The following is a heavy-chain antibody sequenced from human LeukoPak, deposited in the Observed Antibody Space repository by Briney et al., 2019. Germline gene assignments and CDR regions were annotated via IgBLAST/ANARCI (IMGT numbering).Heavy chain of an antibody. J-gene: IGHJ4*02. D-gene: IGHD1-26*01. V-gene: IGHV1-2*02. CDR1: GYTFTDYN. CDR2: INPNSGGT. Sequence: GASVKVSCKASGYTFTDYNIHWVRQAPGKGGEWMGWINPNSGGTNYAQKFHGSVTMTRDTSISTAYMELSRLRSDDSAVYYCARDSGSYSSVVSWGQGTLVTVSS. CDR3: ARDSGSYSSVVS.